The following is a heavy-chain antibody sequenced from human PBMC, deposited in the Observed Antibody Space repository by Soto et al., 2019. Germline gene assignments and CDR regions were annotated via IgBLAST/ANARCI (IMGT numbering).Heavy chain of an antibody. J-gene: IGHJ4*02. D-gene: IGHD5-12*01. Sequence: GGSLRLSCAASGFTFSSYAMHWVRQAPGKGLEWGAVISYDVSNKYYADSVKGRFTISRDNSKNTLYLQMNSLRAEDTAVYYCARDPRRVVATIRPYSFDYWGQGTLVAVSS. V-gene: IGHV3-30-3*01. CDR1: GFTFSSYA. CDR3: ARDPRRVVATIRPYSFDY. CDR2: ISYDVSNK.